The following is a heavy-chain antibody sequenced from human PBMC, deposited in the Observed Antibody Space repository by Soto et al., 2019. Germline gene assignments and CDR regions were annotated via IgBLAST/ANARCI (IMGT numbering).Heavy chain of an antibody. Sequence: QVQLVQSGAEVKKPGASVKVSCKASGYIFTSYGISWVRQAPGQGLEWMGWISAYNGNKKYTQKLQGRVTMTTDTTTSTAYMELRSLRSDVTAVYYCARDFGQQLFDYWGQGTLVTVSS. CDR2: ISAYNGNK. CDR1: GYIFTSYG. CDR3: ARDFGQQLFDY. D-gene: IGHD6-13*01. V-gene: IGHV1-18*01. J-gene: IGHJ4*02.